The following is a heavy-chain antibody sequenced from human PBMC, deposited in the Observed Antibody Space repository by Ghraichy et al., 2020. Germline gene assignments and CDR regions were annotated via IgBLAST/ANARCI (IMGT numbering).Heavy chain of an antibody. CDR2: IYTSGST. J-gene: IGHJ6*02. D-gene: IGHD4-17*01. CDR1: GGSISSYY. V-gene: IGHV4-4*07. CDR3: ARAGDYVAYYYYGMDV. Sequence: SETLSLTCTVSGGSISSYYWSWIRQPAGKGLEWIGRIYTSGSTNYNPSLKSRVTMSVDTSKNQFSLKLSSVTAADTAVYYCARAGDYVAYYYYGMDVWGQGTTVTVSS.